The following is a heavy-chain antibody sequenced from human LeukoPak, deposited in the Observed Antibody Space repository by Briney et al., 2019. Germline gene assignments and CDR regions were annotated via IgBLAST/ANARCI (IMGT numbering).Heavy chain of an antibody. CDR3: ARLPHNNIWYFDF. D-gene: IGHD1/OR15-1a*01. Sequence: PSETLSLTCTVSGGSISNYYWSWLRQPAGKGLEWIGHIYISGTTNYNPSLKSRVTISVDKSKNQFSLNLRSVTAADTAVYYCARLPHNNIWYFDFWGQGTLVTVSS. CDR1: GGSISNYY. CDR2: IYISGTT. J-gene: IGHJ4*02. V-gene: IGHV4-4*07.